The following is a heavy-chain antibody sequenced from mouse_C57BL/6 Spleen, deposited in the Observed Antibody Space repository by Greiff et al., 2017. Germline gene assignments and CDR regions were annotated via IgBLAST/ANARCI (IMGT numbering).Heavy chain of an antibody. CDR2: ISSGSSTI. D-gene: IGHD2-3*01. CDR3: ARDDGYYVYAMDY. Sequence: DVHLVESGGGLVKPGGSLKLSCAASGFTFSDYGMHWVRQAPEKGLEWVAYISSGSSTIYYADTVKGRFTISRDNAKNTLFLQMTSLRSEDTAMYYCARDDGYYVYAMDYWGQGTSVTVSS. V-gene: IGHV5-17*01. J-gene: IGHJ4*01. CDR1: GFTFSDYG.